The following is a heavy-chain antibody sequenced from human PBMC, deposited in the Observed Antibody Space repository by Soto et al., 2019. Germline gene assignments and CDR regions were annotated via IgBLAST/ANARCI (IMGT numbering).Heavy chain of an antibody. CDR1: GGSFSGYY. Sequence: PSETLSLTCAVYGGSFSGYYWSWIRQPPGKGLEWIGEINHSGSTNYNPSLKSRVTISVDTSKNQFSLKLSSVTAADTAVYYCARGRVGMVRGVITAYYYYYGMDVWGQGPTVTVSS. J-gene: IGHJ6*02. D-gene: IGHD3-10*01. CDR2: INHSGST. V-gene: IGHV4-34*01. CDR3: ARGRVGMVRGVITAYYYYYGMDV.